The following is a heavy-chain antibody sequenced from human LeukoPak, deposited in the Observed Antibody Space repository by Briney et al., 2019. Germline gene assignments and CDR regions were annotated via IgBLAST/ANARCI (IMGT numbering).Heavy chain of an antibody. V-gene: IGHV5-51*01. D-gene: IGHD2-2*01. CDR2: IYPGDSDT. CDR1: GYSFTSYW. J-gene: IGHJ6*03. CDR3: ARLHIVVVPAAWGFDYYYMDV. Sequence: GESLKISCKGSGYSFTSYWIGWVRQMPGKGLEWMGIIYPGDSDTRYSPSFQGQVTISADKSIRTAYLQWSSLKASDTAMYYCARLHIVVVPAAWGFDYYYMDVWGKGTTVTVSS.